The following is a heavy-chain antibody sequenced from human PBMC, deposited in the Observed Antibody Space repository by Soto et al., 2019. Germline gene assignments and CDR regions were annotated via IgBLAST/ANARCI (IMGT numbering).Heavy chain of an antibody. V-gene: IGHV6-1*01. D-gene: IGHD3-3*01. CDR3: ARGGRLEPFDH. Sequence: PSQTLSLTCAISGDSVSSNSAVWNWIRQSPSRGLEWLGRTYYRSKWYNDYAVSVKSRITINPDTYKNQFSLQLNSVTPEDTAVYYFARGGRLEPFDHWGQGTLVTVSS. CDR1: GDSVSSNSAV. J-gene: IGHJ4*02. CDR2: TYYRSKWYN.